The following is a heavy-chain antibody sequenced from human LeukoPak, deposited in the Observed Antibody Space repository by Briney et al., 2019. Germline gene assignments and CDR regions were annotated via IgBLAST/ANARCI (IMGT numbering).Heavy chain of an antibody. Sequence: PGGSLRLSCAASGFTFSSYAMHWVRQAPGKGLEWVAVISYDGSNKYYADSVKGRFTISRDNAKNSLYLQMNSLRAEDTALYYCARGLQRYCSGGSCYSFFYWGQGTLVTVSS. CDR3: ARGLQRYCSGGSCYSFFY. V-gene: IGHV3-30*04. CDR2: ISYDGSNK. CDR1: GFTFSSYA. D-gene: IGHD2-15*01. J-gene: IGHJ4*02.